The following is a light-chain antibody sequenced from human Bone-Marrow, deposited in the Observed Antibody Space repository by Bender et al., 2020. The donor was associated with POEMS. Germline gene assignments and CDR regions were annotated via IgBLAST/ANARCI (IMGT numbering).Light chain of an antibody. CDR1: SSDVGDYDY. J-gene: IGLJ2*01. CDR3: SSFISTRTFRVV. V-gene: IGLV2-14*01. Sequence: QSALTQPPSASGSPGQSITISCTGTSSDVGDYDYVSWYQQHPGKAPRLLIYDVTYRPSGVSNRFSGSKSGITASLTISGLQAEDEADYYCSSFISTRTFRVVFGGGTKLTVL. CDR2: DVT.